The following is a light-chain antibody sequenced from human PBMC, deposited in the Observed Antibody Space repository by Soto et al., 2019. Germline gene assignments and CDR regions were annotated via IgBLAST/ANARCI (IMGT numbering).Light chain of an antibody. Sequence: QSALTQPPSASGSPGQSVAISCTGTSSDVGGYNYVSWYQQHPGKAPKLMIDEVNKRPSGVPDRFSGSKSGNTASLTVSGLQAEDEADYDCSSYAGSSNVFGTGTKLTVL. V-gene: IGLV2-8*01. CDR3: SSYAGSSNV. J-gene: IGLJ1*01. CDR1: SSDVGGYNY. CDR2: EVN.